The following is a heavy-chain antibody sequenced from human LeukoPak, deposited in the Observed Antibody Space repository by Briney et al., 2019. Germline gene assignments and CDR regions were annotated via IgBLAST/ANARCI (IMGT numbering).Heavy chain of an antibody. V-gene: IGHV4-34*01. J-gene: IGHJ4*02. CDR3: AREWEMATTSDY. CDR2: INHSGST. Sequence: PSETLSLTCAVYGGSFSGYYWSWIRQPPGKGLEWIGEINHSGSTNYNPSLKSRVTISVDTSKNQFSLKLSSVTAADTAVYYCAREWEMATTSDYWGQGTLVTVSS. CDR1: GGSFSGYY. D-gene: IGHD5-24*01.